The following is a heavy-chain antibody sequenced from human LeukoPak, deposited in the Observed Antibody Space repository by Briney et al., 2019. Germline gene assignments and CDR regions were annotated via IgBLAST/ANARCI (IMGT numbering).Heavy chain of an antibody. CDR1: GFTFSSYS. D-gene: IGHD1-26*01. CDR2: ISSSSSYI. V-gene: IGHV3-21*04. CDR3: AKDRRGGSYYAATLDI. Sequence: KPGGSLRLSCAASGFTFSSYSMNWVRQAPGKGLEWVSSISSSSSYIYYADSVKGRFTISRDNSKNTLYVQMNSLRVEDTAVYFCAKDRRGGSYYAATLDIWGPGTMVTVSS. J-gene: IGHJ3*02.